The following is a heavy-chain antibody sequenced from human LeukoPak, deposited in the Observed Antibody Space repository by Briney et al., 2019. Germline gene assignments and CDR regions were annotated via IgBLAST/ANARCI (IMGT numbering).Heavy chain of an antibody. Sequence: ASVKVSCKASEYTFTGYYMYWVRQAPGQGLEWMGRINPNNGGTNYAQKFQGRVTMTGDTSISTAYMELSSLRSDDTAVYYCTRESGSYHGNDFWGQGTLVTVSS. D-gene: IGHD1-26*01. V-gene: IGHV1-2*06. CDR1: EYTFTGYY. CDR2: INPNNGGT. CDR3: TRESGSYHGNDF. J-gene: IGHJ4*02.